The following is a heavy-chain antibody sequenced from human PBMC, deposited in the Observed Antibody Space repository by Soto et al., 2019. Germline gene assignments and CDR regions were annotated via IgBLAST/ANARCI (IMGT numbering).Heavy chain of an antibody. CDR3: ARTGSKYGANAFDI. CDR2: ILQSGSA. CDR1: GGSIRSSPYS. J-gene: IGHJ3*02. D-gene: IGHD2-15*01. V-gene: IGHV4-30-2*01. Sequence: QLHLQESGSGLVKPSQTLSLTCAVSGGSIRSSPYSWSWIRQPPGQGLEWIGYILQSGSAYYNPSLKSRATISVDTSKNQFSLKLSSMTAADTAVYYCARTGSKYGANAFDIWGQGTIVTVSS.